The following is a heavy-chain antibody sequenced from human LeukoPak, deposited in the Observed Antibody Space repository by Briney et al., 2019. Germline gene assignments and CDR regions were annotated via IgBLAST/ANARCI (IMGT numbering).Heavy chain of an antibody. D-gene: IGHD3-22*01. J-gene: IGHJ3*02. Sequence: SETLSLTCTVSGGSISSYYWSWIRQPPGKGLEWIGYIYYSGSTNYNPSLKSRVTISVDTSKNQFSLRLNSVTAADTAVYYCARDSYITMIADAFDIWGQGTMVTVSS. V-gene: IGHV4-59*01. CDR3: ARDSYITMIADAFDI. CDR2: IYYSGST. CDR1: GGSISSYY.